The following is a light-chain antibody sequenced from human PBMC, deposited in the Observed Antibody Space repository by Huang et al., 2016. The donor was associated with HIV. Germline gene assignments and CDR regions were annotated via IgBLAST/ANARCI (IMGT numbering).Light chain of an antibody. J-gene: IGKJ3*01. Sequence: IQLTQSPSSLSASVGDRFTIACRASQGISIYLNWYQQKPGKAPKRLIYAASSLQSGVPSRFSGSGSGTDFTLTISSLQPEDFATYYCQQSHSIPITFGPGTKVDV. CDR1: QGISIY. CDR2: AAS. V-gene: IGKV1-39*01. CDR3: QQSHSIPIT.